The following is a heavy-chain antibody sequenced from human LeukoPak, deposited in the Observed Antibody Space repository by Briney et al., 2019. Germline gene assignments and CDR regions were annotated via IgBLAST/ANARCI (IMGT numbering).Heavy chain of an antibody. CDR2: ISTGGSTK. D-gene: IGHD5-18*01. CDR3: ATSYGFKYFDY. Sequence: GGSLRLSCAASGFTFSSFEMNWVRQAPGKGLEWVSFISTGGSTKYYADSVKGRFIISRDNAKNSLSLQMNSLRAEDTAVYYCATSYGFKYFDYWGQGTLVTVSS. J-gene: IGHJ4*02. CDR1: GFTFSSFE. V-gene: IGHV3-48*03.